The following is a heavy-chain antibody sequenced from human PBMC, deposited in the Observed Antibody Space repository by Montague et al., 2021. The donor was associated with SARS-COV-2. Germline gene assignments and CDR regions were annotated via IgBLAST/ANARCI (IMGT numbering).Heavy chain of an antibody. D-gene: IGHD3-16*01. Sequence: SLRLSCAASGFTLSSYAMHWVRQAPGKGLEWVAVISYDGSNKYYADSVXGLFTISRDNSKNTLYLQMNSLRVEDTAVYYCARAQGGNYYYGMDVWGQGTTVTVSS. CDR3: ARAQGGNYYYGMDV. CDR2: ISYDGSNK. J-gene: IGHJ6*02. V-gene: IGHV3-30-3*01. CDR1: GFTLSSYA.